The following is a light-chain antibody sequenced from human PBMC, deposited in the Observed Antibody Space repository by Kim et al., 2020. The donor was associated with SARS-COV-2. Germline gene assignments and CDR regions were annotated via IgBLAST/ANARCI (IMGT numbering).Light chain of an antibody. J-gene: IGKJ1*01. Sequence: SASVGDRVTITCRSSQSISYWVAWFQQKPGKAPKLLIYKASVLVNGVPSRFSARGSGTDFTLTISGLQADDVATYYCQQYESYWTFGQGTKVDIK. CDR3: QQYESYWT. CDR2: KAS. CDR1: QSISYW. V-gene: IGKV1-5*03.